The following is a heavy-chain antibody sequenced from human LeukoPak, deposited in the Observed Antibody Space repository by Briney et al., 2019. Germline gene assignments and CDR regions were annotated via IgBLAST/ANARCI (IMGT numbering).Heavy chain of an antibody. CDR3: ARGLSEYYYGSGSSTFLDY. CDR1: GYTFTSYD. D-gene: IGHD3-10*01. CDR2: MNPNSGNT. J-gene: IGHJ4*02. V-gene: IGHV1-8*01. Sequence: ASVKVSCKASGYTFTSYDINWVRQATGQGLEWMGWMNPNSGNTGYAQKFQGRVTMTRNTSISTAYMELSRLRSDDTAVYYCARGLSEYYYGSGSSTFLDYWGEGTLVTVSS.